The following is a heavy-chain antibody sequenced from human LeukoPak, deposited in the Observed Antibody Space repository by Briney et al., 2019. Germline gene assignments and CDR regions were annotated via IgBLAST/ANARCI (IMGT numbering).Heavy chain of an antibody. J-gene: IGHJ6*03. D-gene: IGHD3-10*01. V-gene: IGHV3-48*04. CDR1: GFTFSSYS. Sequence: GGSLRLSCAASGFTFSSYSMNWVRQAPGKGLEWVSYISSSSSTIYYADSVKGRFTISRDNAKNSLYLQMNSLRAEDTAVYYCARTIYGSGSYKDYYYMDVWGKGTTVTVSS. CDR3: ARTIYGSGSYKDYYYMDV. CDR2: ISSSSSTI.